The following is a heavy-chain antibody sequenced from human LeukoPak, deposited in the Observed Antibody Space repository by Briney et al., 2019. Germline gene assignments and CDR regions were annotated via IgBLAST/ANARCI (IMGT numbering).Heavy chain of an antibody. V-gene: IGHV3-15*01. CDR2: IKSKTDGGTT. D-gene: IGHD3-22*01. CDR1: GFTFSSYS. CDR3: TTVKEYYDSSGYKFFYYYYMDV. J-gene: IGHJ6*03. Sequence: PGGSLRLSCEASGFTFSSYSMNWVRQAPGKGLEWVGRIKSKTDGGTTDYAAPVKGRFAISRDDSKNTLYLQMNSLKTEDTAVYYCTTVKEYYDSSGYKFFYYYYMDVWGKGTTVTVSS.